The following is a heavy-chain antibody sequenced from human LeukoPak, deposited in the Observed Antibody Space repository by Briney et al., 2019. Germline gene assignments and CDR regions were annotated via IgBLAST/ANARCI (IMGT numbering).Heavy chain of an antibody. Sequence: PGGSLRLSCAASGFTFSNYRMTWVRQVPGKGLEWVANIHKAGSESYYVDSVKGRFAISRDNAKNSLYLQLSSLRVEDTAVYYCARVGAWELQRVFEYWGQGTLVTVSS. CDR3: ARVGAWELQRVFEY. CDR1: GFTFSNYR. J-gene: IGHJ4*02. D-gene: IGHD1-26*01. CDR2: IHKAGSES. V-gene: IGHV3-7*01.